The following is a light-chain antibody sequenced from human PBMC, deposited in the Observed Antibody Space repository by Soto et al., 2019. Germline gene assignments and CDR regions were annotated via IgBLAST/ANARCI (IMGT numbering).Light chain of an antibody. CDR1: QGISSY. J-gene: IGKJ1*01. CDR2: AAS. Sequence: DIQLTQSPSFLSASVGDRVTITCRASQGISSYLAWYQQKPGKAPKLLIYAASTLQSGVPSRFSGSGSGTEFTLTISSLQPEDFATYYCQQLNSYPPWTFGQRTKVEIK. CDR3: QQLNSYPPWT. V-gene: IGKV1-9*01.